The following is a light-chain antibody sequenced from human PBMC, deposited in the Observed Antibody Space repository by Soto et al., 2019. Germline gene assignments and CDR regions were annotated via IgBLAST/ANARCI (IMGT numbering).Light chain of an antibody. Sequence: QSALTQPASVSGSPGQSITISCTGTSSDVGGYNYVSWYQQHPGKAPKLMIYDVSNRPSGVSNRFSGSKSGNTASLTISGLQAEYEADYYCSSDTGSITVVFGGGTKLTVL. CDR2: DVS. CDR1: SSDVGGYNY. V-gene: IGLV2-14*01. CDR3: SSDTGSITVV. J-gene: IGLJ2*01.